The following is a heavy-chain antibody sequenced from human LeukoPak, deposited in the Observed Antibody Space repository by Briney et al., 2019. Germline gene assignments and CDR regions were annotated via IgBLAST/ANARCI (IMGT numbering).Heavy chain of an antibody. CDR3: ATDEPKGRTYDVLIN. CDR2: FDPDEGEI. J-gene: IGHJ4*01. CDR1: GGTFSSYA. D-gene: IGHD3-9*01. V-gene: IGHV1-24*01. Sequence: GASVKVSCKASGGTFSSYAISWVRQAPRQGLEWMGGFDPDEGEIIYAQNFQGRVAMTEDTSTDTAYMELSSLRSEDTAVYYCATDEPKGRTYDVLINWGQGSLVTVSS.